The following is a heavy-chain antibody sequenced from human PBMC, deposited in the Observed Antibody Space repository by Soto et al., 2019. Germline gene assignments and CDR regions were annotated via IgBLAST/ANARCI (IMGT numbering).Heavy chain of an antibody. Sequence: EVQLLESGGGLVQPGGSLRLSCTASGFTFSDHAMTWVRQAPGKGLEWVSGISGGGRGAYYADSVKGRFTVSRANSKNTLFLQMDSLRAEDTAVYYCAIDLWWYTHWGQGTLVTVSS. J-gene: IGHJ4*02. CDR3: AIDLWWYTH. CDR2: ISGGGRGA. V-gene: IGHV3-23*01. D-gene: IGHD2-15*01. CDR1: GFTFSDHA.